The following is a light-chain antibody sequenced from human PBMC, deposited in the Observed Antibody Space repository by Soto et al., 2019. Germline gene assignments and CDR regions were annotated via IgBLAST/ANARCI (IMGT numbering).Light chain of an antibody. CDR2: GAS. V-gene: IGKV3-20*01. CDR3: QQYGSSPRT. Sequence: EIVLTQSPGTLSMSPGERATLSCRASQSISSNYLAWYQQKPGQAPRLLIYGASSSATGIPDRFSGSGSGIDFTLTISRLEAEDFAVYYCQQYGSSPRTFGQGTKVEFK. J-gene: IGKJ1*01. CDR1: QSISSNY.